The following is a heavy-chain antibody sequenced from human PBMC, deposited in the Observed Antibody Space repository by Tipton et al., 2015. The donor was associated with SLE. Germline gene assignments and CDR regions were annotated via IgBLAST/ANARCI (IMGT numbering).Heavy chain of an antibody. V-gene: IGHV1-8*01. CDR3: ARGVGQQLALGY. CDR1: GYTFTSYD. J-gene: IGHJ4*02. D-gene: IGHD6-13*01. CDR2: MNPNSGNT. Sequence: QSGPEVKKPGASVKVSCKASGYTFTSYDINWVRQATGQRLEWMGWMNPNSGNTGYAQKFQGRVTMTRNTSISTAYMELSSLRSEETAVYYCARGVGQQLALGYWGQGTLVTVSS.